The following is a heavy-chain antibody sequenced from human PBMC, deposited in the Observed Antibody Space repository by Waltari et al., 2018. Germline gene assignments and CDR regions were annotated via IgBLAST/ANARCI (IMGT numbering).Heavy chain of an antibody. CDR3: ATYIGASVGTAAFDV. CDR2: ISYAGTT. J-gene: IGHJ3*01. D-gene: IGHD5-12*01. V-gene: IGHV4-39*01. Sequence: GGSLQPPGQGLEWIGTISYAGTTYTNPSLRSRLTMSRDTSKNQLSLTLGSTTAADTAVYYCATYIGASVGTAAFDVWGQGTMVTVSS.